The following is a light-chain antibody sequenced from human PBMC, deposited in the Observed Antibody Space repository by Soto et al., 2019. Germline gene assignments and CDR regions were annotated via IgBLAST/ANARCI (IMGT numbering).Light chain of an antibody. CDR3: ATWDDSLNLLYV. J-gene: IGLJ1*01. Sequence: QSVLTQPPSASGTPGQRVTISCSGSGSNIGSNSVYWYQQLPGTAPKLLIYRNNQRPSGVPDRFSGSKSGTSASLAISGLRSEDEADYYCATWDDSLNLLYVFGAGTKVTVL. V-gene: IGLV1-47*01. CDR1: GSNIGSNS. CDR2: RNN.